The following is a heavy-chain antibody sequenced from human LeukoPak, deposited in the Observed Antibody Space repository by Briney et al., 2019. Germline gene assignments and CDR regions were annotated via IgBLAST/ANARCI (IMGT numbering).Heavy chain of an antibody. D-gene: IGHD2-2*01. J-gene: IGHJ3*02. CDR2: INPNSGGT. CDR1: GYTFTGYY. CDR3: ARSRIVVVPAAKGACDI. V-gene: IGHV1-2*02. Sequence: ASVKVSCKASGYTFTGYYMHWVRQAPGQGLEWMGWINPNSGGTYFAQKFQGRVTMTRDTSISTDYMELTRLRSDDTAVYYCARSRIVVVPAAKGACDIWGQGTMVTVSS.